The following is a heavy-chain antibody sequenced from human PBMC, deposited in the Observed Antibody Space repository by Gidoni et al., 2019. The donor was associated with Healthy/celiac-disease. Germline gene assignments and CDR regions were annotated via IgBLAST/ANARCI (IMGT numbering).Heavy chain of an antibody. CDR1: GFTFSSYA. CDR3: AKVRVGTPTRALDV. D-gene: IGHD1-1*01. J-gene: IGHJ6*02. V-gene: IGHV3-23*01. Sequence: EVQLLESGGGLVQPGGSLRLPCAAPGFTFSSYAMRWVRQAPGRGLEWVSAISGSGGSTYYADSVKGRFTISRDNSKNTLYLQMNSLRAEDTAVYYCAKVRVGTPTRALDVWGQGTTVTVSS. CDR2: ISGSGGST.